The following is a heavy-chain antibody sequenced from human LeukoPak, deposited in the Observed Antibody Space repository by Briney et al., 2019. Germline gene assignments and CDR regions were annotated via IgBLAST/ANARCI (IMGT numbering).Heavy chain of an antibody. V-gene: IGHV4-39*02. Sequence: PSETLSLTCTVSGGSISSGSFYWGWIRQPPGKGLEWIGHINYSGNTYYNPSLKSRVTVSLDASKNHFSLRLSSVTAADTAVYYCARTPGFWSGYPDAFDIWGQGTMVTVSS. CDR3: ARTPGFWSGYPDAFDI. D-gene: IGHD3-3*01. CDR1: GGSISSGSFY. J-gene: IGHJ3*02. CDR2: INYSGNT.